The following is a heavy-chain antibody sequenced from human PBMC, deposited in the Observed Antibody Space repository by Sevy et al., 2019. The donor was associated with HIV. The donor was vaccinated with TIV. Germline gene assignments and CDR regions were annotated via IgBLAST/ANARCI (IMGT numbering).Heavy chain of an antibody. V-gene: IGHV3-48*02. CDR3: XXXXXXXXYGWFDP. D-gene: IGHD4-17*01. Sequence: GGSLRLSCAASGFTFSSYSMNWVRQAPGKGLEWVSYISSSSSTIYYADSVKGRFTISRDNAKNSLYLQMNSLRDEDXXXXXXXXXXXXXXYGWFDPWGQGTLVTVSS. CDR2: ISSSSSTI. J-gene: IGHJ5*02. CDR1: GFTFSSYS.